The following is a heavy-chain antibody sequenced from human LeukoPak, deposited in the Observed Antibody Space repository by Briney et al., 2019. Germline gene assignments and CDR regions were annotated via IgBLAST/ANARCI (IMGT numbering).Heavy chain of an antibody. V-gene: IGHV3-7*01. D-gene: IGHD1-1*01. Sequence: GGSLRLSCAASGFTFSRYWMSWVRQAPGKGLEWVANIKEDGSEKYHVDSVRGRFTISRDNAKNSLYLQMNSLRAEDTAVYYCSYNEGWGQGTLVTVSS. J-gene: IGHJ4*02. CDR2: IKEDGSEK. CDR1: GFTFSRYW. CDR3: SYNEG.